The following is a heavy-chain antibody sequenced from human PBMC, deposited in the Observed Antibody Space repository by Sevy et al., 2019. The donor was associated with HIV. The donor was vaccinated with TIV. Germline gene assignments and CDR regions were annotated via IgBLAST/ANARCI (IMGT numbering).Heavy chain of an antibody. CDR2: IYYSGST. D-gene: IGHD3-22*01. V-gene: IGHV4-59*01. CDR1: GGSTSSYY. J-gene: IGHJ2*01. Sequence: SETLSLTCTVSGGSTSSYYWSWIRQPPGKGLEWIGYIYYSGSTNYNPSLKSRVTISVDTSKNQFSLKLSSVTAADTAVYYCARGSGLGWYFDLWGRGTLVTVSS. CDR3: ARGSGLGWYFDL.